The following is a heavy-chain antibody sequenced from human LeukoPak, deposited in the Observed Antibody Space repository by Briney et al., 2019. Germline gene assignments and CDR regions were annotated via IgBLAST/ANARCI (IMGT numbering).Heavy chain of an antibody. CDR2: INHSGST. Sequence: SETLSLTCPVSGGSISSGGYYWSWIRQPPGKGLEWIGEINHSGSTNYNPSLKSRVTISVDTSKNQFSLKLSSVTAADTAVYYCARDYYDFWSGGFYDAFDIWGQGTMVTVSS. V-gene: IGHV4-39*07. CDR3: ARDYYDFWSGGFYDAFDI. J-gene: IGHJ3*02. D-gene: IGHD3-3*01. CDR1: GGSISSGGYY.